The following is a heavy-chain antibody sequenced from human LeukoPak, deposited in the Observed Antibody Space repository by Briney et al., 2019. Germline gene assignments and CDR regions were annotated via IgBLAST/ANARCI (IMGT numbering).Heavy chain of an antibody. D-gene: IGHD2-15*01. CDR1: GYSFTNYW. Sequence: GESLKISCKGSGYSFTNYWIGWVRQMPGKGLEWMGIIYPGDSDTRYSPSFQGQVTISADKSITTAYLQWISLKASDTAMYYCARTLCSGGACYLWFFDYWGQGTLVTVSS. V-gene: IGHV5-51*01. CDR2: IYPGDSDT. J-gene: IGHJ4*02. CDR3: ARTLCSGGACYLWFFDY.